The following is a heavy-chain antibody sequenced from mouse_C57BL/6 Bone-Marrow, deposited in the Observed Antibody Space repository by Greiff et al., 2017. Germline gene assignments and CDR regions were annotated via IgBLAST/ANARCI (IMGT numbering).Heavy chain of an antibody. V-gene: IGHV1-64*01. CDR2: IHPNSGST. CDR1: GYTFTSYW. J-gene: IGHJ3*01. D-gene: IGHD1-1*01. Sequence: QVQLKQPGAELVKPGASVKLSCKASGYTFTSYWMHWVKQRPGQGLEWIGMIHPNSGSTNYNEKFKSKATLTVDKSSSTAYMQLSSLTSEDSAVYYCAGDYYYGSPWFAYWGQGTLVTVSA. CDR3: AGDYYYGSPWFAY.